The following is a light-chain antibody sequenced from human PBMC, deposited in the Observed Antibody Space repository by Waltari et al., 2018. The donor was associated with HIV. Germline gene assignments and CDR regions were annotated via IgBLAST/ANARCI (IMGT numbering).Light chain of an antibody. J-gene: IGKJ4*01. V-gene: IGKV1-39*01. Sequence: DIQMTQSPPSLSASVGDRVTITCRASQSISSHLNWYQQKPGKAPKLLISVASNLQSGVPSRFSGRGSGTDVTLTISSLQPEDFATYYCQQSYSTPLTFGGGTKVEIK. CDR3: QQSYSTPLT. CDR1: QSISSH. CDR2: VAS.